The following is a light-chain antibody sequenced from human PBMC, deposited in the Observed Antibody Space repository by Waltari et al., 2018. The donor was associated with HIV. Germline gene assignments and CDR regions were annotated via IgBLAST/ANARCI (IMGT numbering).Light chain of an antibody. Sequence: SYVLTQPPSVSVAPGETATISCGGNDLGRKSVPWYQQSTGQAPLLVIYDDSDRPSGIPERFSASKFGNTATLTISRVEAGDEADYYCQVWDSSSDQGVFGGGTKLTVL. V-gene: IGLV3-21*04. CDR3: QVWDSSSDQGV. CDR2: DDS. CDR1: DLGRKS. J-gene: IGLJ2*01.